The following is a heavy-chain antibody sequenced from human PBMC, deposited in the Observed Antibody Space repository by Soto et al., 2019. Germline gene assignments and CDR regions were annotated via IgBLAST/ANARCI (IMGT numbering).Heavy chain of an antibody. J-gene: IGHJ3*02. CDR2: ISGSGGST. CDR1: GFTFSSYA. V-gene: IGHV3-23*01. Sequence: GGSLRLSCAASGFTFSSYAMSWVRQAPGKGLEWVSAISGSGGSTYYADSVKGRFTISRDNSKNTLYLQMNSLRAEDTAVYYCAREVTVTPFRGCAFDIWGQGTMVTVSS. D-gene: IGHD4-17*01. CDR3: AREVTVTPFRGCAFDI.